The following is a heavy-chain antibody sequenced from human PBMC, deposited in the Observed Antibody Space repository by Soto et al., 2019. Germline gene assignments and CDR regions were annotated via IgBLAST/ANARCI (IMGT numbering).Heavy chain of an antibody. V-gene: IGHV3-23*01. D-gene: IGHD3-10*01. J-gene: IGHJ5*02. CDR1: GFTFSSYS. CDR3: TVGEMIPRLLDP. Sequence: GGSLRLSCAASGFTFSSYSMTWVRQAPGKGLEWVSSISGSGGNTYYADSVKGRFTISRDNSRSTLYLHMNSLRVEDTAVYYCTVGEMIPRLLDPWGQGTQVTVSS. CDR2: ISGSGGNT.